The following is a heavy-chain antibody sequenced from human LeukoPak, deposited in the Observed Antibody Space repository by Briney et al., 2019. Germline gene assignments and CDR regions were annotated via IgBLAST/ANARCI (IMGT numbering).Heavy chain of an antibody. CDR1: GGSISRSSYY. CDR2: IYYSGTT. CDR3: ARGRWVTMVRGASQAGRHWFDP. J-gene: IGHJ5*02. D-gene: IGHD3-10*01. Sequence: SETLSLTCTVSGGSISRSSYYWGWIRQPPGKGLEWIGSIYYSGTTYSNPSLKSRVTISVDTSKNQFSLKLSSVTAADTAVYYCARGRWVTMVRGASQAGRHWFDPWGQGTLVTVSS. V-gene: IGHV4-39*07.